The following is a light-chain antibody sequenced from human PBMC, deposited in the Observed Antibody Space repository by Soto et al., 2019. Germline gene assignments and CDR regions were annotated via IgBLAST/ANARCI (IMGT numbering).Light chain of an antibody. CDR1: QSVSSY. V-gene: IGKV3-20*01. CDR3: QQYGYSPQT. J-gene: IGKJ1*01. Sequence: EIVLTQSPATLSLSPGERATLSCRASQSVSSYLAWYQQKPGQAPRLLIFGASSRATGIPDRFSGSGSGTDFTLTISRLEPEDFAVYYCQQYGYSPQTFGQGTKVEIK. CDR2: GAS.